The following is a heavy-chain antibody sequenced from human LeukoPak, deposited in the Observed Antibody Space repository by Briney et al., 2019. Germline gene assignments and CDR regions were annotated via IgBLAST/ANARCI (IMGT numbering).Heavy chain of an antibody. V-gene: IGHV3-48*02. J-gene: IGHJ4*02. Sequence: GGSLRLSCAASGFTFSSYSMNWVRQAPGKGLEWVSYISCVSITISYTDSVKGRFTISRDNAKNSMYLQMNSLRDEDTAVYFCARDIANYGGNSGDYWGQGTLVTVSS. CDR2: ISCVSITI. D-gene: IGHD4-23*01. CDR1: GFTFSSYS. CDR3: ARDIANYGGNSGDY.